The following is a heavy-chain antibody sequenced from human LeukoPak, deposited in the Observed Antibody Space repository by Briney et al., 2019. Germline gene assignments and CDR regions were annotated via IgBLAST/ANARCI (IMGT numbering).Heavy chain of an antibody. Sequence: PSETLSLTCTVSGGSISSGDYYWSRLRQPPGKGLEWIGYIYYSGSTYYNPPLKSRVTISVDTSKNQFSLKLSSVTAADTAVYYCARGYGDYVSPSWFDPWGQGTLVTVSS. CDR2: IYYSGST. D-gene: IGHD4-17*01. J-gene: IGHJ5*02. V-gene: IGHV4-30-4*01. CDR3: ARGYGDYVSPSWFDP. CDR1: GGSISSGDYY.